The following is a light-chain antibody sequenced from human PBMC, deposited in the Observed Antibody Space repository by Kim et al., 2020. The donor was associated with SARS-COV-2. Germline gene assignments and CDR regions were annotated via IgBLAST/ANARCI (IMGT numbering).Light chain of an antibody. J-gene: IGLJ3*02. Sequence: AFGPTVRITCQGDSLRSYYASWYQQKPGQAPVLVIYGKNNRPSGIPDRFSGSSSGNTASLTITGAQAEDEADYYCNSRDSSGNHWVFGGGTKLTVL. CDR1: SLRSYY. CDR2: GKN. V-gene: IGLV3-19*01. CDR3: NSRDSSGNHWV.